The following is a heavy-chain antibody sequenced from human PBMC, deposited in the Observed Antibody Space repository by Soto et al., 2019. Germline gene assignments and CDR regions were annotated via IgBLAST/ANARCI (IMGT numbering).Heavy chain of an antibody. J-gene: IGHJ5*02. CDR2: ISGSGDRT. CDR3: AKLRYYDFWSGENWFDP. V-gene: IGHV3-23*01. CDR1: GFTFGTFA. Sequence: GGSLRLSCAASGFTFGTFAMSWVRQAPGKGLEWVSFISGSGDRTSYADPVKGRFTISRDTSENMLYLRMNSLRLEDTAIYYCAKLRYYDFWSGENWFDPWGQGTLVTVSS. D-gene: IGHD3-3*01.